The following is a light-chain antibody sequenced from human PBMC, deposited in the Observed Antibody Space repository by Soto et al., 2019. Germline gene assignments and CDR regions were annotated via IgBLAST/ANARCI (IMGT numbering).Light chain of an antibody. V-gene: IGKV1-5*01. J-gene: IGKJ4*01. CDR1: QSISGW. CDR2: DAS. Sequence: DIQMTQSPSTLSASVGDRVTITCRASQSISGWLAWYQQKPGRAPKLLIYDASNLESGVPSRFSGSGSGTEFTLTISSLQHDDFATYYCQQYDSFSLTFGGGTKVDIK. CDR3: QQYDSFSLT.